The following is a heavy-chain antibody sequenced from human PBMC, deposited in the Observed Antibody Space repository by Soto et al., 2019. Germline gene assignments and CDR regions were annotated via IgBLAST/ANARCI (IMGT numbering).Heavy chain of an antibody. Sequence: QVQLQESGPGLVKPSQTLSLTCTVSGGSINSDDSYWSWLRQPPGRGLEWIGYIYDSETTYYNPSLKSLVTISVATSKNQFSLKLNSVAAADTAVYYCARDPQSEKVAMLASNGMDVWGQGTTVIVSS. CDR1: GGSINSDDSY. CDR2: IYDSETT. CDR3: ARDPQSEKVAMLASNGMDV. D-gene: IGHD5-12*01. J-gene: IGHJ6*02. V-gene: IGHV4-30-4*01.